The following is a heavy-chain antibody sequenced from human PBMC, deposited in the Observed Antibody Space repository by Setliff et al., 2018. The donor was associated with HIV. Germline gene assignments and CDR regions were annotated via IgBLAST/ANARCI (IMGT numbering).Heavy chain of an antibody. CDR2: IYYSGST. V-gene: IGHV4-39*01. CDR1: GGSISNSRYY. D-gene: IGHD3-22*01. CDR3: ASRVYYYDSSAYYHPV. Sequence: SETLSLTCTVSGGSISNSRYYWSWIRQPPGKGLEWIGSIYYSGSTYYNPSLKSRVTISVDTSKNQFFLKLSSVTAANAAVYYCASRVYYYDSSAYYHPVWGQGTLVTVSS. J-gene: IGHJ4*02.